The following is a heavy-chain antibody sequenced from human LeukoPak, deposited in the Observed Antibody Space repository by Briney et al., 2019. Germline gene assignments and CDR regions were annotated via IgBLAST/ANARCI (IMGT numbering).Heavy chain of an antibody. V-gene: IGHV3-23*01. J-gene: IGHJ4*02. CDR1: GFSFSSYA. D-gene: IGHD3-22*01. CDR3: AKSPDSSGYYEYYFDY. CDR2: LAGSGSST. Sequence: GGSLRLSYAAAGFSFSSYAISWVRQAPGKLLGLGSALAGSGSSTYYADSVKGRFTISRDNSKNTLYLQMNSLRAEDTAVYYCAKSPDSSGYYEYYFDYWGQGTLVTVSS.